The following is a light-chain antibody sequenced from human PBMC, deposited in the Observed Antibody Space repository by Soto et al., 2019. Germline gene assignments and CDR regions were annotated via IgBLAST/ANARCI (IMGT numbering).Light chain of an antibody. CDR1: QSVSSSY. CDR3: QQYNDWPLT. Sequence: EIVLTQSPGTLSLSPGERATLSCRASQSVSSSYLVWHQQKPGQAPRLLIYAASRRATGIPARFSGTGSGTEFTLTISSLQSEDFALYYCQQYNDWPLTFGQGTKVDIK. J-gene: IGKJ1*01. CDR2: AAS. V-gene: IGKV3D-15*01.